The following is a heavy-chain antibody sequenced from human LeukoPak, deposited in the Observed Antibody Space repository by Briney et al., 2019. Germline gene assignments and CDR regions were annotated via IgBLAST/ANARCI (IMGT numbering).Heavy chain of an antibody. V-gene: IGHV1-46*01. CDR3: ARGEDVAGDYNYYYGMDV. CDR2: INPSGGST. CDR1: GYTFTRYY. Sequence: ASVKVSCKASGYTFTRYYMHWVRQAPGQGLEWMGIINPSGGSTSYAQKFQGRVTMTRDTSTSTVYMELSSLRSEDTAVYCCARGEDVAGDYNYYYGMDVWGQGTTVTVSS. D-gene: IGHD6-19*01. J-gene: IGHJ6*02.